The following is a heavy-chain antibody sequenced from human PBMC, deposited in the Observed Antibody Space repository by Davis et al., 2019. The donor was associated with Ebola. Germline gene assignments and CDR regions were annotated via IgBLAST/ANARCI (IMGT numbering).Heavy chain of an antibody. CDR2: IYHSGST. V-gene: IGHV4-4*02. CDR3: ARVRSDYGDYGYYYYYGMDV. CDR1: GGSISSSNW. Sequence: MPGGSLRLSCAVSGGSISSSNWWSWVRQPPGKGLEWIGEIYHSGSTNYNPSLKSRVTISVDKSKNQFSLKLSSVTAADTAVYYCARVRSDYGDYGYYYYYGMDVWGQGTTVTVSS. D-gene: IGHD4-17*01. J-gene: IGHJ6*02.